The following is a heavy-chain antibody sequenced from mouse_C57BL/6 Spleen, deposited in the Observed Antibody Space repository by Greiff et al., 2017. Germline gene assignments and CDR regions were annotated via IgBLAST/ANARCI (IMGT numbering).Heavy chain of an antibody. Sequence: VQVVESGPGLVAPSQSLSITCTVSGFSLTSYGVHWVRQPPGKGLEWLVVIWSDGSTTDNSALKSRLSIRKDNSKSQVFLKMNSLQTDDTAMYYCARHPSYDYYAMDYWGQGTSVTVSS. J-gene: IGHJ4*01. CDR2: IWSDGST. V-gene: IGHV2-6-1*01. CDR3: ARHPSYDYYAMDY. CDR1: GFSLTSYG. D-gene: IGHD2-10*01.